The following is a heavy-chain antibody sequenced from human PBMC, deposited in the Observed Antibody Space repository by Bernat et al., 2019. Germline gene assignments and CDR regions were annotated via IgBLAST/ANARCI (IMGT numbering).Heavy chain of an antibody. CDR2: IENHGST. J-gene: IGHJ4*02. V-gene: IGHV3-66*01. D-gene: IGHD4-23*01. CDR3: TGYGGNSV. CDR1: GFTVSNNH. Sequence: EVQVVESGGDLVQPGGSLRLSCAASGFTVSNNHMSWVRQAPGKGLDFISVIENHGSTFYADSVRGRFTISRDNSKNTLCLQMNNLRAADTAMYYCTGYGGNSVWGQGTLVTVSS.